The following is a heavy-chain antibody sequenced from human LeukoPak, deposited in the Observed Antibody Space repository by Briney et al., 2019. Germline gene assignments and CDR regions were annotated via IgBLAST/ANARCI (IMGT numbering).Heavy chain of an antibody. CDR3: ARVEEVRGGITSFDY. V-gene: IGHV1-18*01. CDR1: GYTFTSYA. CDR2: ISVYNGNT. D-gene: IGHD3-10*01. Sequence: ASVKVSCKASGYTFTSYAISWVRQAPGQGLEWMGWISVYNGNTNYAQKLQGRVTVTTDASTSTAYMELRSLTSDDTAVYYCARVEEVRGGITSFDYWGQGTLVTVSS. J-gene: IGHJ4*02.